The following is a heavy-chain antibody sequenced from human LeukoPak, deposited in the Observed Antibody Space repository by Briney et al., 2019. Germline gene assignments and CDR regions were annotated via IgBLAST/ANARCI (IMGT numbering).Heavy chain of an antibody. CDR2: IYYSGST. V-gene: IGHV4-39*07. Sequence: SETLSLTCTVSGGSISSSSYYWGWIRQPPGKGLEWIGSIYYSGSTYYNPPLKSRATISVDTSKNQFSLKLSSVTAADTAVYYCARVRAGTVDYWGQGTLVTVSS. J-gene: IGHJ4*02. CDR1: GGSISSSSYY. CDR3: ARVRAGTVDY. D-gene: IGHD6-19*01.